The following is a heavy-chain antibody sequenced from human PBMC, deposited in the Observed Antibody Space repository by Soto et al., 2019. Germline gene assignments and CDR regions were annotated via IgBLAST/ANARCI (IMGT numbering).Heavy chain of an antibody. V-gene: IGHV3-30-3*01. J-gene: IGHJ6*04. CDR2: ISYDGSNK. CDR1: GFTFSSYA. CDR3: ARGDLTDV. Sequence: GGSLRLSCAASGFTFSSYAMHWVRQAPGKGLEWVAVISYDGSNKYYADSVKGRFTISRDNSKNTLYLQMNSLRAEDTAVYYCARGDLTDVWGKGTTVTVSS.